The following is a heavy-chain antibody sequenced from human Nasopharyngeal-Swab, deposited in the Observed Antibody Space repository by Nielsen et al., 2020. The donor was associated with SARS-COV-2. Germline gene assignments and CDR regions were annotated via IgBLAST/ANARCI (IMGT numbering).Heavy chain of an antibody. Sequence: GGSLRLSCAASGFTFSSYEMNWVRQAPGKGLEWVSYISSSGSTIYYADSVKGRFTISRDNSKNTLYLQMNSLRAEDTAVYYCAMGSSSWLTPFDYWGQGTLVTVSS. J-gene: IGHJ4*02. CDR3: AMGSSSWLTPFDY. V-gene: IGHV3-48*03. D-gene: IGHD6-13*01. CDR1: GFTFSSYE. CDR2: ISSSGSTI.